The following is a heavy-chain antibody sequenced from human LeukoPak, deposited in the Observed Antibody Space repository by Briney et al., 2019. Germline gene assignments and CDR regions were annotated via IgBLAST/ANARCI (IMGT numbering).Heavy chain of an antibody. Sequence: SETLSLTCTVSGGSISNFYWSWIRQPAGKTLEWIGRIYTSGSTNYNPSLKSRVTMSVDTSKNQFSLKLSSVTAADTAVYYCARVGLAAAGKPFDYWGQGTLVTVSS. D-gene: IGHD6-13*01. CDR1: GGSISNFY. V-gene: IGHV4-4*07. CDR3: ARVGLAAAGKPFDY. CDR2: IYTSGST. J-gene: IGHJ4*02.